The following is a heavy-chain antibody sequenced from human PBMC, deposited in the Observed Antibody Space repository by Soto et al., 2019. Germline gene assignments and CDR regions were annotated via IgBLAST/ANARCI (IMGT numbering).Heavy chain of an antibody. CDR1: GGTISTNV. J-gene: IGHJ4*02. Sequence: QVQLMQSGAEVKKPGSSVKVSCKASGGTISTNVISWLRQAPGQGLEWMGEIMPIFAAPNNAQKVLSRLTCTADTSKTTVDMDLSSMTSADTAVYFFVIWARYCSGGSCYPDDCGQGTLVIVSS. CDR3: VIWARYCSGGSCYPDD. V-gene: IGHV1-69*06. D-gene: IGHD2-15*01. CDR2: IMPIFAAP.